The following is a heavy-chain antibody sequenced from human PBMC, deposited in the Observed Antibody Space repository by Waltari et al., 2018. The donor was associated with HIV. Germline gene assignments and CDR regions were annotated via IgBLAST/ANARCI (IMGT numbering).Heavy chain of an antibody. CDR3: AKGPFDY. CDR2: ISWNSGSI. J-gene: IGHJ4*02. V-gene: IGHV3-9*01. Sequence: EVQLVESGGGLVQPGRFLRLSCAASGFTFDDYSMHWVRQAPGKGLEWVSGISWNSGSIGYEDSVKGRFTISRDNAKNSVYLQMNSLRAEDTALYYCAKGPFDYWGQGTLVTVSS. CDR1: GFTFDDYS.